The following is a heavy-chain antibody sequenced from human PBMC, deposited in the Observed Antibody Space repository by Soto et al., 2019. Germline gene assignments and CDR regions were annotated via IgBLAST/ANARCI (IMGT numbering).Heavy chain of an antibody. CDR3: AKDGSWGDHYYFDN. J-gene: IGHJ4*02. V-gene: IGHV3-23*01. Sequence: EVQLLESGGGLVRPGGSLRLSCAVSGFMFSSYAMTWVRQAPGKGLEWVSSISGSGGSTYYSDSVRGRFTISRDNPKKMLYLEMNSLKGDDTAVYYCAKDGSWGDHYYFDNWGQGTLVTVSS. D-gene: IGHD2-21*02. CDR1: GFMFSSYA. CDR2: ISGSGGST.